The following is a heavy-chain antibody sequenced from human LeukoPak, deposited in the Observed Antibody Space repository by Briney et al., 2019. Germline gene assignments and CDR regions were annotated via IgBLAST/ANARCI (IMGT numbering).Heavy chain of an antibody. CDR2: INSDGSST. CDR1: GFTFSSYW. J-gene: IGHJ5*02. Sequence: GGSLRLSCAASGFTFSSYWMHWVRQAPGKGLVWVSRINSDGSSTSYADSVKGRFTISRDNAKNSLYLQMNGLRADDTAVYYCARARGLGPGGWFDPWGQGTRVTVSS. CDR3: ARARGLGPGGWFDP. D-gene: IGHD3-10*01. V-gene: IGHV3-74*01.